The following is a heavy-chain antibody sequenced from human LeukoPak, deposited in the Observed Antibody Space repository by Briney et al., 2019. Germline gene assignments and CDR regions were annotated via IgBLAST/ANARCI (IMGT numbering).Heavy chain of an antibody. CDR2: VYYSGTT. CDR3: ARGERRDGYTFAY. Sequence: SETLSLTCTVSGGSISTYYWSWIRQPPGKGLEWFGYVYYSGTTNYNPSLKSRVTISLDTSKNQFSLMLSSVTAADTAVYFCARGERRDGYTFAYWGQGTLVTVSS. D-gene: IGHD5-24*01. V-gene: IGHV4-59*01. CDR1: GGSISTYY. J-gene: IGHJ4*02.